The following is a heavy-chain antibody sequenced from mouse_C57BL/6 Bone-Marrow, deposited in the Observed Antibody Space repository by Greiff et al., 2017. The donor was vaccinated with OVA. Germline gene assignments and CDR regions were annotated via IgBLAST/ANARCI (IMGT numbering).Heavy chain of an antibody. CDR1: GFTFSDYG. D-gene: IGHD2-4*01. CDR2: ISSGSSTI. Sequence: VQLQESGGGLVKPGGSLKLSCAASGFTFSDYGMHWVRQAPEKGLEWVAYISSGSSTIYYADTVKGRFTISRDTAKNTLFLQMTSLRSEDTAMYYCARSDYDYFDYWGQGTTLTVSS. J-gene: IGHJ2*01. V-gene: IGHV5-17*01. CDR3: ARSDYDYFDY.